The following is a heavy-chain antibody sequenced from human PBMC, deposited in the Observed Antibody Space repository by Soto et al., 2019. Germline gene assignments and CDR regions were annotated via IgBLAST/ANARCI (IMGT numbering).Heavy chain of an antibody. J-gene: IGHJ4*02. Sequence: SETLSLTCTVSGGSISSGDYYWSWIRQPPGKGLEWIGYIYYSGSTYYNPSLKSRVTMSVDTSKNQFSLKLSSVTAADTAVYYCVTYYYDSSGYYHPPYFDYWGQGTLVTVSS. D-gene: IGHD3-22*01. CDR2: IYYSGST. CDR1: GGSISSGDYY. CDR3: VTYYYDSSGYYHPPYFDY. V-gene: IGHV4-30-4*01.